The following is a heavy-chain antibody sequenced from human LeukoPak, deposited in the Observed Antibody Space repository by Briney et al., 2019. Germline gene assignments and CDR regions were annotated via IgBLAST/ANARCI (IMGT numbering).Heavy chain of an antibody. V-gene: IGHV3-23*01. CDR1: GFTFSSYA. CDR3: AKDSIYSRGSGWYRDAFDI. J-gene: IGHJ3*02. CDR2: ICSSGGST. Sequence: PGGSLRLSCAASGFTFSSYAMSWVRQAPGKGLEWVSAICSSGGSTYYADSVKGRFTISRDNSKNTLYLQMNSLRAEDTAVYYCAKDSIYSRGSGWYRDAFDIWGQGTMVTVSS. D-gene: IGHD6-19*01.